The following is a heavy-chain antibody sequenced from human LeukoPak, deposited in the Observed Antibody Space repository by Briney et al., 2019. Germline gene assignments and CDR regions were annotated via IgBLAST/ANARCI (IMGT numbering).Heavy chain of an antibody. CDR1: GFTFSYYE. Sequence: GGSLRLSCAASGFTFSYYEMIWVRQAPGKGLEWVSYISSSGSTIFYADSVKGRFTISRDNSKNTLYLQMNSLRAEDTAVYYCARGDIVVVPTAVGSWDYWGQGTLATVSS. J-gene: IGHJ4*02. D-gene: IGHD2-2*01. CDR2: ISSSGSTI. V-gene: IGHV3-48*03. CDR3: ARGDIVVVPTAVGSWDY.